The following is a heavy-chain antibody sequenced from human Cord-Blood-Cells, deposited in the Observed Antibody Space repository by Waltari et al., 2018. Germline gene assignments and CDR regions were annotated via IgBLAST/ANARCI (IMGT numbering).Heavy chain of an antibody. CDR2: ISDYNGNT. V-gene: IGHV1-18*01. CDR1: GYTFTSYG. Sequence: QVQLVQSGAEVKKPGASVKVSCKASGYTFTSYGISWVRQAPGQGLEWMGWISDYNGNTNYAQKLQGKVTMTTDTSTSQAYMELRSRRSDDTAVYYCARSHEAARHDAFDIWGQGTMVTVSS. J-gene: IGHJ3*02. D-gene: IGHD6-6*01. CDR3: ARSHEAARHDAFDI.